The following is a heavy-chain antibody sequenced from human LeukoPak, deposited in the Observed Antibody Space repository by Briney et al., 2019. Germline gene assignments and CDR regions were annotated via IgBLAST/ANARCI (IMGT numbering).Heavy chain of an antibody. Sequence: GASVKVSCKASGYTFTSYYMHWVRQAPGQGLEWMGIINPSGGSTSYAQKFQGRVTMTRDTSTSTVYMELSSLRSEDTAVYYCARDWVDTAMDPTSSFDYWGQGTLVTVSP. V-gene: IGHV1-46*01. D-gene: IGHD5-18*01. CDR2: INPSGGST. J-gene: IGHJ4*02. CDR1: GYTFTSYY. CDR3: ARDWVDTAMDPTSSFDY.